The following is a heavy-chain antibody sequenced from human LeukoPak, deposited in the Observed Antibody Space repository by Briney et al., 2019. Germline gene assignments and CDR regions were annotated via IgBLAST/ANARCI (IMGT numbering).Heavy chain of an antibody. CDR2: ISGSGGST. CDR1: GFTFSSYS. D-gene: IGHD6-13*01. Sequence: GGSLRLSCAASGFTFSSYSMNWVRQAPGKGLEWVSAISGSGGSTYYADSVKGRFTISRDNSKNTLYLQMNSLRAEDTAVYYCAKDRGSSSWYYFDYWGQGTLVTVSS. CDR3: AKDRGSSSWYYFDY. J-gene: IGHJ4*02. V-gene: IGHV3-23*01.